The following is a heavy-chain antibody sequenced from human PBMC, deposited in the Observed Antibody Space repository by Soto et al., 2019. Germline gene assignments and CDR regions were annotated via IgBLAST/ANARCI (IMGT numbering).Heavy chain of an antibody. V-gene: IGHV3-21*01. J-gene: IGHJ6*02. CDR1: GFTFSSYS. D-gene: IGHD1-26*01. CDR2: ISSSSSYI. Sequence: LRLSCAASGFTFSSYSMNWVRQAPGKGLEWVSSISSSSSYIYYADSVKGRFTISRDNAKNSLYLQMNSLRAEDTAVYYCARERDPSDYYCYYGMDVWGQGTTVTVSS. CDR3: ARERDPSDYYCYYGMDV.